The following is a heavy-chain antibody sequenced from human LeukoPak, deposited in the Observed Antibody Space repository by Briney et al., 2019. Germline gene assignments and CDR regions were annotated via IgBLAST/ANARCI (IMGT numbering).Heavy chain of an antibody. V-gene: IGHV3-21*01. D-gene: IGHD6-19*01. Sequence: GGSLRLSCAASEFTFSSYWMRWVRQAPGKGLEWVSSISSSSSYIYYADSVKGRFTISRDNAKNSLYLQINSLRAEDTAVYYCARDRVRSGSGSWGKGTLVTVSS. J-gene: IGHJ5*02. CDR3: ARDRVRSGSGS. CDR2: ISSSSSYI. CDR1: EFTFSSYW.